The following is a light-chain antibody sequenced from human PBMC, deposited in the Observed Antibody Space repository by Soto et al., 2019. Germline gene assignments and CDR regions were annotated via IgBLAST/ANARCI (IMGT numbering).Light chain of an antibody. V-gene: IGKV4-1*01. CDR2: WAS. CDR3: QQYYHLWS. Sequence: DFVMTQSPDSLAVSLGERATISCKSSQSVLDSSSGKSYLAWYQQKLGQPPRLLIYWASTRESGVPDRFSAGGSGADFTLTISSLQAEDVAIYYCQQYYHLWSFGHGTKVEIK. J-gene: IGKJ1*01. CDR1: QSVLDSSSGKSY.